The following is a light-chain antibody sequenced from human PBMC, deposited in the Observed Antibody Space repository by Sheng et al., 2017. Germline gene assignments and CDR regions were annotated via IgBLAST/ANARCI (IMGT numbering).Light chain of an antibody. Sequence: EIVMTQSPATLSVSPGEGATLSCRASQNVFSNLAWYQQKPGQAPRLLIYGASTRATGIPARFSGSGSGTEFTLTISSLQSEDFAVYYCQQYNYWPPLTFGGGTKVEIK. CDR1: QNVFSN. V-gene: IGKV3-15*01. CDR3: QQYNYWPPLT. J-gene: IGKJ4*01. CDR2: GAS.